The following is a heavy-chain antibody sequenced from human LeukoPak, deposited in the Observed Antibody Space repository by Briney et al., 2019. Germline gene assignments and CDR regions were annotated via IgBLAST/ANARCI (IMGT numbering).Heavy chain of an antibody. V-gene: IGHV1-2*02. Sequence: GASVKVPCKASGYTFTGCYMHWVRQAPGQGLEWMGWINPNSGGTNYAQKFQGRVTMTRDTSISTAYMELSRLRSDDTAVYYCASPLGYCTNGVCYNLDPWGQGTLVTVSS. J-gene: IGHJ5*02. D-gene: IGHD2-8*01. CDR2: INPNSGGT. CDR1: GYTFTGCY. CDR3: ASPLGYCTNGVCYNLDP.